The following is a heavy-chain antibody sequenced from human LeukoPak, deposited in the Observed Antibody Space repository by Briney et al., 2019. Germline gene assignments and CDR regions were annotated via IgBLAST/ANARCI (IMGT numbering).Heavy chain of an antibody. CDR3: ARGGVRDDFSGYYFDY. V-gene: IGHV1-69*10. J-gene: IGHJ4*02. D-gene: IGHD3-22*01. CDR2: VSPSLAIA. Sequence: SVKVSCKASGDTCTNYAINWGRLAPGQGQEWEGGVSPSLAIANYAQKFQDRVTIIADKSTSTAYMELSSLRSEDTATYYCARGGVRDDFSGYYFDYWGQGALVTVSS. CDR1: GDTCTNYA.